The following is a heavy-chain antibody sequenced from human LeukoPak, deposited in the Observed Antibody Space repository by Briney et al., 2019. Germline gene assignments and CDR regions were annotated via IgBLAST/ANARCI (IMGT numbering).Heavy chain of an antibody. V-gene: IGHV4-59*01. CDR2: IYYSGST. CDR3: ARLVSWYVGWFDP. Sequence: SETLSLTCTVSGGSISSYYWSWIRQPPGKGLEWIGYIYYSGSTNYNPSLKSRVTISVDTSKNQFSLKLSSVTAADTAVYYCARLVSWYVGWFDPWGQGTLVTVSS. D-gene: IGHD6-13*01. J-gene: IGHJ5*02. CDR1: GGSISSYY.